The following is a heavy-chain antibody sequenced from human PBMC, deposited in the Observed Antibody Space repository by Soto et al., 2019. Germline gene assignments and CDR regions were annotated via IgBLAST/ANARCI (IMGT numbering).Heavy chain of an antibody. CDR2: VYSSGTT. CDR1: GGSINSYW. Sequence: SETLSLTCIVSGGSINSYWWSWIRQPAGKGLEWIGRVYSSGTTDYNPSLSSRATLSVETSKNQFSLKLSSVTAADTAVYYCARDIGSYAYGEGYWGQGIQVTVSS. D-gene: IGHD3-10*01. CDR3: ARDIGSYAYGEGY. V-gene: IGHV4-4*07. J-gene: IGHJ4*02.